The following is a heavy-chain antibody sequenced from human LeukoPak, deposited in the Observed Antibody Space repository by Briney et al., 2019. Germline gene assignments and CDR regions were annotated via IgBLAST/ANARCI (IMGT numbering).Heavy chain of an antibody. Sequence: ASVKVSFKASGYTFTDYGLSWVRQAPGQGLEWMGWIRVYNGDTNYAQKFQGRLTVTTDPSTSTAYMELRSLRSDDTAAYYCARDEYYGSGSYLDYWGQGTLVTVSS. CDR3: ARDEYYGSGSYLDY. CDR1: GYTFTDYG. D-gene: IGHD3-10*01. CDR2: IRVYNGDT. V-gene: IGHV1-18*01. J-gene: IGHJ4*02.